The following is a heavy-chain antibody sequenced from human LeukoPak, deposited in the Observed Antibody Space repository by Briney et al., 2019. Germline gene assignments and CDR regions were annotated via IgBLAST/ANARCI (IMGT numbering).Heavy chain of an antibody. CDR3: ATWAFYHDLDV. J-gene: IGHJ6*02. CDR1: GFNIEKYA. CDR2: ISAEGRT. D-gene: IGHD3-16*01. Sequence: GGSLRLSCTASGFNIEKYAMHWVRHRPGKGLEWVGVISAEGRTDHADSVRGRFTISRDNSKESLFLQMTSLRDEATALYYCATWAFYHDLDVWGQGTTVTVSS. V-gene: IGHV3-43*02.